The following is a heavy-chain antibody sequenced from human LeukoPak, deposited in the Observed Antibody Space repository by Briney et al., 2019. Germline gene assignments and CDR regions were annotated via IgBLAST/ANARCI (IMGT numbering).Heavy chain of an antibody. D-gene: IGHD2-2*01. V-gene: IGHV4-39*01. CDR3: ASHFRAGYHLLPQHFDY. Sequence: SETLSLTCTVSGGSISSSSYYWGWIRQRPGKGLEWIGSIYYSGSTYYNPSLKSRVTISVDTSKNQFSLKLSSVTAADTAVYYCASHFRAGYHLLPQHFDYWGQGTLVTVSS. CDR1: GGSISSSSYY. J-gene: IGHJ4*02. CDR2: IYYSGST.